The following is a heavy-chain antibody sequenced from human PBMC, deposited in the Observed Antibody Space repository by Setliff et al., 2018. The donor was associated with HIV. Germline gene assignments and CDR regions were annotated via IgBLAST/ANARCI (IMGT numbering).Heavy chain of an antibody. CDR3: ARVRSSSSWLLLNYGMDV. V-gene: IGHV1-18*01. Sequence: ASVKVSCKASGYTFTSYGISWMRQAPGQGLEWMGWINAYNGNTNYAQKLQGRVTMTTDTSTSTGYMELRSLRSDDTADYYCARVRSSSSWLLLNYGMDVWGQGTTVTVSS. CDR1: GYTFTSYG. D-gene: IGHD6-6*01. CDR2: INAYNGNT. J-gene: IGHJ6*02.